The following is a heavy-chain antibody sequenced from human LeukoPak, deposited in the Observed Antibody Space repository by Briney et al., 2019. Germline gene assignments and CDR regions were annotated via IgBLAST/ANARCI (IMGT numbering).Heavy chain of an antibody. D-gene: IGHD6-19*01. CDR1: GFTVSSSY. J-gene: IGHJ1*01. Sequence: AGGSLRLSCAASGFTVSSSYMSWVRQAPGKGLEWVSVIYSGGTTYYADSVKGRFTISRDNSKNTLYLQMNSLRAEDTAVYYCASSSGWYEYFQHWGQGTLVTVSS. V-gene: IGHV3-53*01. CDR3: ASSSGWYEYFQH. CDR2: IYSGGTT.